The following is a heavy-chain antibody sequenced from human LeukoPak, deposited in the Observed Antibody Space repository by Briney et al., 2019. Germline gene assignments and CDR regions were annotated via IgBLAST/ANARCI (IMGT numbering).Heavy chain of an antibody. CDR1: GYTFSTYP. Sequence: ASVKVSCKASGYTFSTYPMNWVRQAPGQGLEWMGGIIPIFGTANYAQKFQGRVTITADESTSTAYMELSSLRSEDTAVYYCARAPGYSSGWKYNWFDPWGQGTLVTVSS. D-gene: IGHD6-19*01. CDR2: IIPIFGTA. V-gene: IGHV1-69*13. CDR3: ARAPGYSSGWKYNWFDP. J-gene: IGHJ5*02.